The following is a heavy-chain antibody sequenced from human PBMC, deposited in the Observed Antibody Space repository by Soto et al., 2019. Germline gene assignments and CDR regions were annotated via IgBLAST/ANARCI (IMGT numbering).Heavy chain of an antibody. CDR1: GFIFSDHY. CDR3: ARWERGRCRD. CDR2: TKNKANSYTT. Sequence: EVQLVESGGGLVQPGGSLRLSCAASGFIFSDHYMDWVRQAPGKGLEWVGRTKNKANSYTTAYAASGKGRFSISRDASKNSRYLQMNSLKIEHAAVDCCARWERGRCRDWGQGTLVTVSS. D-gene: IGHD1-26*01. J-gene: IGHJ1*01. V-gene: IGHV3-72*01.